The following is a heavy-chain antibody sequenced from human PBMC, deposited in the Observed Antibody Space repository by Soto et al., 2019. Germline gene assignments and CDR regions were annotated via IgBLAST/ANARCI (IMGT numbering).Heavy chain of an antibody. D-gene: IGHD5-18*01. CDR3: ARSRGYSYGFTGLVDYGMDV. Sequence: SVKVSCKASGGTFSSYAISWVRQAPGQGLEWMGGIIPIFGTANYAQKFQGRVTITADESTSTAYMELSSLRSEDTAVYYCARSRGYSYGFTGLVDYGMDVWGQGTTVTVSS. CDR2: IIPIFGTA. V-gene: IGHV1-69*13. J-gene: IGHJ6*02. CDR1: GGTFSSYA.